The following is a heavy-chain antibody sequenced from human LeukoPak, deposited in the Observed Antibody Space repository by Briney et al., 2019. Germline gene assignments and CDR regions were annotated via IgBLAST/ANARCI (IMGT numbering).Heavy chain of an antibody. J-gene: IGHJ5*02. Sequence: ASVKVSCKASGYTFTSYDINWVRQATGQGLEWMGWMNPNSGNTGYAQKFQGRVTMTRNTSISTAYMALGSLRSEDTAVYYCARVRAVVVPAAMSRAPLGRYNWFDPWGQGTLVTVSS. D-gene: IGHD2-2*01. V-gene: IGHV1-8*01. CDR1: GYTFTSYD. CDR3: ARVRAVVVPAAMSRAPLGRYNWFDP. CDR2: MNPNSGNT.